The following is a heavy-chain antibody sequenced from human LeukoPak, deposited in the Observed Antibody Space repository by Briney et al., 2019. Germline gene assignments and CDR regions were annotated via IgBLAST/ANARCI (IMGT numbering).Heavy chain of an antibody. CDR3: ARWSCSSTSCYYDY. V-gene: IGHV4-34*01. CDR1: GGSFSGYY. Sequence: SETLSLTCAVYGGSFSGYYWSWIRQPPGKGLEWIGEINHSGSTNYNPSLKSRVTISVDTSKNQFSLKLSSVTAADTAVYYCARWSCSSTSCYYDYWGQGTLVTVPS. D-gene: IGHD2-2*01. CDR2: INHSGST. J-gene: IGHJ4*02.